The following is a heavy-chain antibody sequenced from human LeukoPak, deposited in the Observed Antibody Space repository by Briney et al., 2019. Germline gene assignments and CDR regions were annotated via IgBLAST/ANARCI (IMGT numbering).Heavy chain of an antibody. CDR3: ARDWATHFDY. CDR1: GFTFNNYG. D-gene: IGHD5-12*01. Sequence: AGGSLRLSCAASGFTFNNYGMNWVRQAPGKGLEWVSRISWNGGSTAYSDSVKGRFTISRDNSKNTLYLQMNSLRAEDTAVYYCARDWATHFDYWGQGTLVTVSS. CDR2: ISWNGGST. J-gene: IGHJ4*02. V-gene: IGHV3-20*04.